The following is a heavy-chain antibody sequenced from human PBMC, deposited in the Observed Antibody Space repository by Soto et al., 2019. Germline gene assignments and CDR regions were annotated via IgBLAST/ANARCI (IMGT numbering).Heavy chain of an antibody. D-gene: IGHD2-15*01. CDR2: ISGSGGST. Sequence: GGSLRLSCAASGFTFSSYAMSWVRQAPGKGLEWVSAISGSGGSTYYADSVKGRFTISRDNSKNTLYLQMNSLRAEDTVVYYCAKDHVTDIVVVVAATAKNYFDYWGQGTLVTVSS. V-gene: IGHV3-23*01. CDR3: AKDHVTDIVVVVAATAKNYFDY. J-gene: IGHJ4*02. CDR1: GFTFSSYA.